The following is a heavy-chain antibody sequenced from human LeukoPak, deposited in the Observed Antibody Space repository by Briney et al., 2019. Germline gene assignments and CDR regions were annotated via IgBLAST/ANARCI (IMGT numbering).Heavy chain of an antibody. CDR2: INHSGST. V-gene: IGHV4-34*01. Sequence: SETLSLTCAVYGGSFSGYYWSWIRQPPGKGLEWIGEINHSGSTNYNPSLKSRVTISVDTSKNQFSLKLSSVTAADTAVYYCARRDKGRPSPTDYWGQGTRVTVSS. CDR1: GGSFSGYY. J-gene: IGHJ4*02. D-gene: IGHD2-2*01. CDR3: ARRDKGRPSPTDY.